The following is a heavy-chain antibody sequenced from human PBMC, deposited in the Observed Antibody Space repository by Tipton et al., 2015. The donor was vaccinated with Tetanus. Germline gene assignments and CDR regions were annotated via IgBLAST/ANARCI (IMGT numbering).Heavy chain of an antibody. CDR2: ISGISTYI. CDR3: AKHIFGMEQQLRPSFDY. V-gene: IGHV3-21*04. J-gene: IGHJ4*02. CDR1: GFPFSAYN. Sequence: SLRLSCAASGFPFSAYNMNWVRQAPGKGLEWVSSISGISTYINYADSVKGRFTISRDNAKNSLYLQMNSLRAEDTALYYCAKHIFGMEQQLRPSFDYWGQGTLVTVSS. D-gene: IGHD6-13*01.